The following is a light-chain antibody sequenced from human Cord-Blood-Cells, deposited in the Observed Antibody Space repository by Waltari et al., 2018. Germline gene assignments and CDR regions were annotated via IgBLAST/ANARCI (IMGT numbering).Light chain of an antibody. J-gene: IGKJ4*01. CDR1: QSVSSSY. CDR3: QQYGSSPLT. Sequence: EVVLTLSPVTLSLSPGARSTLSCRASQSVSSSYLAWYQQKPGQAPRLLIYGASSRATGIPDRFSGSGSGTDFTLTISRLEPEDFAVYYCQQYGSSPLTFGGGTKVEIK. V-gene: IGKV3-20*01. CDR2: GAS.